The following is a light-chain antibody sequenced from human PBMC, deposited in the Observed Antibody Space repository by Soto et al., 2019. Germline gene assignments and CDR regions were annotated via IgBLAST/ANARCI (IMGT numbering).Light chain of an antibody. Sequence: EIVLTQSPGTLSLSPGGRATLSCRASQSISSRYLVWYQQKPGQAPRLLIYGASNRATGIPDRFSGSGSGTDFTLTISRLEPEDFATYYCQQANSFPLTFGPGTKVDIK. CDR1: QSISSRY. CDR3: QQANSFPLT. CDR2: GAS. J-gene: IGKJ3*01. V-gene: IGKV3-20*01.